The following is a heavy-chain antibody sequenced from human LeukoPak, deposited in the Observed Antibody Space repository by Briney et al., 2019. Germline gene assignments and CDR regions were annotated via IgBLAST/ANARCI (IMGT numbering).Heavy chain of an antibody. CDR3: ARAGFGSSGYYDY. Sequence: GASVKVSCKASGYTFTSYAMHWVRQAPGQRLEWMGWINAGNGNTKYSQEFQGRVTITRDTSASTAYMELSSLRSEDMAVYYCARAGFGSSGYYDYWGQGTLVTVSS. CDR1: GYTFTSYA. V-gene: IGHV1-3*03. J-gene: IGHJ4*02. D-gene: IGHD3-22*01. CDR2: INAGNGNT.